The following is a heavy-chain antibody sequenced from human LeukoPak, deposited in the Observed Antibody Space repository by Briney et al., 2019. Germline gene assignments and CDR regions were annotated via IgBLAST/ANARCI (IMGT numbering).Heavy chain of an antibody. V-gene: IGHV3-43*01. CDR3: AKGKNTGSYLSHVDY. D-gene: IGHD3-10*01. Sequence: PGGSLRLSCAASGLTFDEYTMHWVRQGPGEGLEWVSLISRNGGTTKYADSVKGRFTVSRDNSKNSLYLQMNSLRTEDTALYYCAKGKNTGSYLSHVDYWGQGTLVTVSS. J-gene: IGHJ4*02. CDR2: ISRNGGTT. CDR1: GLTFDEYT.